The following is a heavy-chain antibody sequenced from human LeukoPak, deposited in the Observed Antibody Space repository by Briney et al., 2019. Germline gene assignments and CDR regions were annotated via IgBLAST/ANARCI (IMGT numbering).Heavy chain of an antibody. CDR3: PRQGPQYGKDV. V-gene: IGHV4-39*01. CDR1: GCSISSSSYY. Sequence: SETLSLTCTVSGCSISSSSYYWGWIRRPPGKGLEWIGSIYYSGMPYYNPSLKSRVTISVDTSKNQLSLKLSSVTAADTAVYYCPRQGPQYGKDVWGQGTTVTVSS. J-gene: IGHJ6*02. CDR2: IYYSGMP.